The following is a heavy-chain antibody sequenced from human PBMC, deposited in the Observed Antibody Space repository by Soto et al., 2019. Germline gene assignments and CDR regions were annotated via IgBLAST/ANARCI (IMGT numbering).Heavy chain of an antibody. Sequence: PSETLSLTCTVSGGSISSGDYYWSWIRQPPGMALEWIAYIYYSGNTYYNPSLQSRVTISVDTSKNQFSLRLSSLTAADTAVYYCARVDGSGKGDDAFDIWGQGTMVTVS. J-gene: IGHJ3*02. CDR3: ARVDGSGKGDDAFDI. D-gene: IGHD3-10*01. V-gene: IGHV4-30-4*01. CDR2: IYYSGNT. CDR1: GGSISSGDYY.